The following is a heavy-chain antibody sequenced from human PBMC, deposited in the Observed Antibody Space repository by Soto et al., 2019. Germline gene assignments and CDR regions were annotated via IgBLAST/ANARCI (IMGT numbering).Heavy chain of an antibody. CDR3: AEGLGTGT. J-gene: IGHJ1*01. V-gene: IGHV3-23*01. CDR2: VSGSGGST. Sequence: GGSMRLCSAASGFTFSIYAMSWVRQAPGKGLGWVSAVSGSGGSTYYADSVKGRFTISRDNSKNTMYLQMNSLRAEDTAGYYCAEGLGTGTWGQGTLVTVSS. CDR1: GFTFSIYA. D-gene: IGHD3-16*01.